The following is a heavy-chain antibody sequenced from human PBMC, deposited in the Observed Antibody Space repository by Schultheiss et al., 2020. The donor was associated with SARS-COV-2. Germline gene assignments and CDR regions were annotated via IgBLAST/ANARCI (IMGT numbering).Heavy chain of an antibody. V-gene: IGHV1-69*06. Sequence: GGSLRLSCKASGYTFTGYYMHWVRQAPGQGLEWMGGIIPIFGTANYAQKFQGRVTITADKSTSTAYMELSSLRSEDTAVYYCARGCSSTSCYGDYYYGMDVWGQGTTVTVSS. CDR2: IIPIFGTA. J-gene: IGHJ6*02. D-gene: IGHD2-2*01. CDR1: GYTFTGYY. CDR3: ARGCSSTSCYGDYYYGMDV.